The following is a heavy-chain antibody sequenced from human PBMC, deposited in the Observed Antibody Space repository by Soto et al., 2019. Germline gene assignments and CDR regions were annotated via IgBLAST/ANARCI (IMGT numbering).Heavy chain of an antibody. CDR1: GFTFSSYN. CDR3: ARATFYYSSGTKMDV. D-gene: IGHD3-10*01. CDR2: ISSSSGTI. V-gene: IGHV3-21*01. J-gene: IGHJ6*02. Sequence: EVQLVESGGGLVKPGGSLRLSCAASGFTFSSYNMNWVRQAPGKGLEWVSSISSSSGTIYYADSVKGRFTISRDNARDSLYLQMSSLGDEDTAVYYCARATFYYSSGTKMDVWGQGTTVTVSS.